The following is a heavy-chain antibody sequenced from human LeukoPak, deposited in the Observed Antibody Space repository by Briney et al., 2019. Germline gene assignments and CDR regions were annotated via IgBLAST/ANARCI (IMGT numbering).Heavy chain of an antibody. D-gene: IGHD6-19*01. CDR2: IKPNNGGK. CDR3: ARARSGWASDAFDI. Sequence: ASVKVSCKASGYTFTGYLILWVRQAPGQGPEGMGWIKPNNGGKNYAQKFQGRVTMTRDTSISTAYMELSRLRADDTAVYYCARARSGWASDAFDIWGQGTMVTVSS. J-gene: IGHJ3*02. V-gene: IGHV1-2*02. CDR1: GYTFTGYL.